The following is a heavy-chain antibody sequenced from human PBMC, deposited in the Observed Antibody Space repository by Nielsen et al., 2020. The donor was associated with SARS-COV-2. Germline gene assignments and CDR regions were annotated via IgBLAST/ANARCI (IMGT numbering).Heavy chain of an antibody. CDR1: GFTFGDYA. J-gene: IGHJ6*02. D-gene: IGHD3-16*01. CDR3: ARVRGGNYYYGMDV. Sequence: GESLKISCTASGFTFGDYAMSWVRQAPGKGLVWVSRINADGSSTSYADYVKGRFTISRDNAKNTLYLQMNSLRAEDTAVYYCARVRGGNYYYGMDVWGQGTTVTVSS. CDR2: INADGSST. V-gene: IGHV3-74*01.